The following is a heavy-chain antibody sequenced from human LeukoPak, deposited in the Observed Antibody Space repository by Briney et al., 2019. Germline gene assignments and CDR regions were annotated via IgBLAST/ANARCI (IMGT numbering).Heavy chain of an antibody. CDR1: GGSISSYY. CDR3: ARHVEYCGGGSCYTLQIDY. Sequence: PSETLSLTCTVSGGSISSYYWSWIRQPAGKGLEWIGRIYTSGSTNYNPSLKSRVTISVDKSKNQFSLRLSSVTAADTAVYYCARHVEYCGGGSCYTLQIDYWGQGTLVTVSS. V-gene: IGHV4-4*07. J-gene: IGHJ4*02. CDR2: IYTSGST. D-gene: IGHD2-15*01.